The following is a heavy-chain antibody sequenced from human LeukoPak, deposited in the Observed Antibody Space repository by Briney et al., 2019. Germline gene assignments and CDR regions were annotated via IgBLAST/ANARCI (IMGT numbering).Heavy chain of an antibody. J-gene: IGHJ4*02. D-gene: IGHD3-22*01. CDR2: IYSGGST. V-gene: IGHV3-53*01. CDR3: ARGPYYYDRSGYFDY. Sequence: GGSLRLSCAASGFTVSSTYMTWVRQAPGKGLGWVSVIYSGGSTYYADSVKGRFTISRDNSKNTLYLQMNSLRAEDTAVYYCARGPYYYDRSGYFDYWGQGTLVTVSS. CDR1: GFTVSSTY.